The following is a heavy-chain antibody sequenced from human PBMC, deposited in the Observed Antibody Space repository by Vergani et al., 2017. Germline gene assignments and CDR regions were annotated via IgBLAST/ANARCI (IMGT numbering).Heavy chain of an antibody. Sequence: QLQLQESGPGLVKPSATLSLTCSVSGASIRSSNYYWGWIRQPPGKGLEWIASIYYSGSTYYNPSLKSRVTISVDTSKNQFSLKLSSVTAADTAVYYWAKKYYYGSGSYDHGGWFDPWGQGTLVTVSS. V-gene: IGHV4-39*07. D-gene: IGHD3-10*01. CDR1: GASIRSSNYY. J-gene: IGHJ5*02. CDR3: AKKYYYGSGSYDHGGWFDP. CDR2: IYYSGST.